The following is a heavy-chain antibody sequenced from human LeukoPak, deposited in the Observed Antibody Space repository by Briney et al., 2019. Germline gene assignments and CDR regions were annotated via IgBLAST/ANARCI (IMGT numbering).Heavy chain of an antibody. CDR3: ATGMIRPACHLFDY. Sequence: ASVKVSCKASGYTFTSYYMHWVRQAPGQGLEWMGVINPSGESTIYVQKFQGRVTMTRDMSTSTFYMELSSLRSEDTAVYYCATGMIRPACHLFDYWGQGTLVTVSA. CDR1: GYTFTSYY. J-gene: IGHJ4*02. V-gene: IGHV1-46*01. CDR2: INPSGEST. D-gene: IGHD3-22*01.